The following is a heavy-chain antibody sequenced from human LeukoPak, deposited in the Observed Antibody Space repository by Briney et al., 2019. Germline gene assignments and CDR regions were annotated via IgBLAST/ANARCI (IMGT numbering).Heavy chain of an antibody. Sequence: PSQTLSLTCTVSGGSISSGGYFWSWIRQHPGKGLEWIAHIYHAGSTHDNPSLRGRVAISLDTSANQFSLRLSSVTAADTAVYYCARGVTMVRGVTPAYLDDYWGQGTLVTVSS. CDR3: ARGVTMVRGVTPAYLDDY. D-gene: IGHD3-10*01. V-gene: IGHV4-31*03. CDR2: IYHAGST. CDR1: GGSISSGGYF. J-gene: IGHJ4*02.